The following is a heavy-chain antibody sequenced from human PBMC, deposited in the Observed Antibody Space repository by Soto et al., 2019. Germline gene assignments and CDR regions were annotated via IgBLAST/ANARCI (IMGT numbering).Heavy chain of an antibody. CDR3: AALVVVPAAPGDAFDI. Sequence: PVESLKISCNGSGYSFTSYWIGWVRQMPGKGLEWMGIIYPGDSDTRYSPSFQGQVTISADKSISTAYLQWSSLKASDTAMYYCAALVVVPAAPGDAFDIWGQGTMVT. V-gene: IGHV5-51*03. CDR1: GYSFTSYW. D-gene: IGHD2-2*01. CDR2: IYPGDSDT. J-gene: IGHJ3*02.